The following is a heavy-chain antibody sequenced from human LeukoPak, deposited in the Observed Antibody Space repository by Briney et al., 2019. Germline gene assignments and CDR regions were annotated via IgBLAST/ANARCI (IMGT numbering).Heavy chain of an antibody. V-gene: IGHV1-69*13. J-gene: IGHJ4*02. Sequence: ASVKVSCKASGGTFSSYAISWVRQAPGQGLEWMGGIIPIFGTANYAQKFQGRVTITADESTSTAYMELSRLRSDDTAVYYCARVYLGVYYYGSSGYSHLDYWGQGTLVTVSS. CDR2: IIPIFGTA. D-gene: IGHD3-22*01. CDR3: ARVYLGVYYYGSSGYSHLDY. CDR1: GGTFSSYA.